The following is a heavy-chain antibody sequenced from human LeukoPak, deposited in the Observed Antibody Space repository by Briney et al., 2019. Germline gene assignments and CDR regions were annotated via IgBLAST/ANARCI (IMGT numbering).Heavy chain of an antibody. CDR1: GGTFSSYT. CDR2: IIPILGIA. Sequence: KISCKASGGTFSSYTISWVRQAPGQGLEWMGRIIPILGIANYAQKFQGRVTITADKSTSTAYMELSSLRSEDTAVYYCARRDGYNPFDYWGQGTLVTVSS. CDR3: ARRDGYNPFDY. V-gene: IGHV1-69*02. D-gene: IGHD5-24*01. J-gene: IGHJ4*02.